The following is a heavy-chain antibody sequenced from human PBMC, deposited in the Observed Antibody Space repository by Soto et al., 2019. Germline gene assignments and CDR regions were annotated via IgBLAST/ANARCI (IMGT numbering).Heavy chain of an antibody. CDR2: SRNRANGYST. V-gene: IGHV3-72*01. CDR1: GFTFSDHY. CDR3: TRVAVAGRITLFDY. Sequence: EVQLVESGGGLVQPGGSLRLSCAVSGFTFSDHYVDWVRQAPGKGLEWVGRSRNRANGYSTEYAASVRGRFTVSRDNSRNSLYLQMDSLKTEDTAVYYCTRVAVAGRITLFDYWGQGTLVTVSS. D-gene: IGHD6-19*01. J-gene: IGHJ4*02.